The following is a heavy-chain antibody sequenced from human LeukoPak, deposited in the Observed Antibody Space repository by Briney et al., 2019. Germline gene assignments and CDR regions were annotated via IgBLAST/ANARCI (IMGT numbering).Heavy chain of an antibody. Sequence: SETLSLTCAVYGGSFSGYYWSWIRQPPGKGLEWIGEINHSGSTNYNPSLKSRVTISVDTSKNQFSLKLSSVTAADTAVYYCARASYDFWSGYYRAYYMDVWGKGTTVTVSS. J-gene: IGHJ6*03. D-gene: IGHD3-3*01. CDR3: ARASYDFWSGYYRAYYMDV. CDR1: GGSFSGYY. V-gene: IGHV4-34*01. CDR2: INHSGST.